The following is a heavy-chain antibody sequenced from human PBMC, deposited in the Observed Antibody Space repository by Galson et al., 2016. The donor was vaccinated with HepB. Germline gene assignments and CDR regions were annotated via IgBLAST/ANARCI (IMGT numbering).Heavy chain of an antibody. CDR1: GFTFSHYG. D-gene: IGHD5-12*01. Sequence: SLRLSCAASGFTFSHYGMIWVRQAPGKGLEWVSFISSHNSNIYYADSVNGRFTISRDNAYNSLYLQMNSLRVEDTAVYYCVRGAGGYAPHFDYWGQGTLVTVSS. CDR3: VRGAGGYAPHFDY. V-gene: IGHV3-21*01. CDR2: ISSHNSNI. J-gene: IGHJ4*02.